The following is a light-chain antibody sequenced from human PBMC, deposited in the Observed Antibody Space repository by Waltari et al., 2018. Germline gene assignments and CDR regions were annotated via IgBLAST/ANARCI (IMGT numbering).Light chain of an antibody. CDR3: CSYAGSYTWV. J-gene: IGLJ3*02. CDR1: THDLGSYNY. CDR2: DVT. Sequence: SALTQPRSVSGSPGQSVTISCTGTTHDLGSYNYVSWYQQHPAKSPKLIILDVTKRPSGVPDRLSGSKSGNTASLTISGLRAEDEAEYYCCSYAGSYTWVFGGGTKLTVV. V-gene: IGLV2-11*01.